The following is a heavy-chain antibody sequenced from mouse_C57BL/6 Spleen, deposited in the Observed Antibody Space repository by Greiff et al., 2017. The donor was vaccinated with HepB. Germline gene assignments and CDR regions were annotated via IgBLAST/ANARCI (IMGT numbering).Heavy chain of an antibody. CDR3: ARATTEYAMDY. Sequence: VQLQQPGAELVKPGASVKLSCKASGYTFTSYWMHWVKQRPGQGLEWIGMIDPNSGSTNYNEKFKSKATLTVDKSSSTAYMQLSSLTSEDSAVYYCARATTEYAMDYWGQGTSVTVSS. V-gene: IGHV1-64*01. J-gene: IGHJ4*01. CDR2: IDPNSGST. CDR1: GYTFTSYW. D-gene: IGHD1-1*01.